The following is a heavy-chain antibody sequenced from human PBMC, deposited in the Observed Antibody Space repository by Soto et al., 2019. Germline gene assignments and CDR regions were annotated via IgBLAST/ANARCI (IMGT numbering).Heavy chain of an antibody. CDR1: TGSVSSGTHY. CDR2: VYYSGGT. D-gene: IGHD3-10*01. J-gene: IGHJ6*02. CDR3: ARGSLRGVKPPYSYYGMDV. Sequence: SETLSLTCTVSTGSVSSGTHYWSWIRQPPGKGLEWIGYVYYSGGTDYNPSLKSRVTTSIDTSKNQFSLKLSSVAAADTAVYYCARGSLRGVKPPYSYYGMDVWGQGTTVTVSS. V-gene: IGHV4-61*01.